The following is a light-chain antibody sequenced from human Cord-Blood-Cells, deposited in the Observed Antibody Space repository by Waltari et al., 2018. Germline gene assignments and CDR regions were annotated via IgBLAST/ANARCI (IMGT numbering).Light chain of an antibody. CDR2: GAS. CDR3: LQYGSSPT. V-gene: IGKV3-20*01. CDR1: QSVSSSY. Sequence: EIVLTQSPGTLSLSPGERATLSCRASQSVSSSYLAWYQQKPGQAPRLLIYGASSRATGIPDRFSGSGSGTDFTLTISRLEPEDFAVYYCLQYGSSPTFGQGTKLEIK. J-gene: IGKJ2*01.